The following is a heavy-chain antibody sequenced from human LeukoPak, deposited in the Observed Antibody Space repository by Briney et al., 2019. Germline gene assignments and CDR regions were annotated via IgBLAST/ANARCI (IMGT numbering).Heavy chain of an antibody. CDR1: GFTFSSYS. J-gene: IGHJ6*02. CDR2: ISYDGNNK. D-gene: IGHD2-2*01. Sequence: GGSLRLSCSASGFTFSSYSMHWVRQAPGKGLEWVAVISYDGNNKYDADSVKGRFTISRDNSKNTLYVQMNSLRAEDTAVYYCAKDLHCSSTSCKYSYGMDVWGQGTTVTVSS. V-gene: IGHV3-30-3*01. CDR3: AKDLHCSSTSCKYSYGMDV.